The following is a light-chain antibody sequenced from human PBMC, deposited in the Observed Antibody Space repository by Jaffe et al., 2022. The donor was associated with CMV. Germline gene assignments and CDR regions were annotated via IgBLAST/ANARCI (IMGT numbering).Light chain of an antibody. J-gene: IGKJ1*01. CDR2: QVS. V-gene: IGKV2-30*01. CDR3: MQGSKHWPWT. Sequence: DVVMTQSPFSLPVTLGQPASISCRSSQSLVSSDGNTYLNWFHQRPGQSPRRLIYQVSNRDSGVPDRFSGSGSGTDFTLKISRVEAEDVGVYYCMQGSKHWPWTFGQGTKVEIK. CDR1: QSLVSSDGNTY.